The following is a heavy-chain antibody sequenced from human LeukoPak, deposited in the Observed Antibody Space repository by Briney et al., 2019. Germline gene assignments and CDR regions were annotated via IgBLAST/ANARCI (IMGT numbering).Heavy chain of an antibody. D-gene: IGHD6-19*01. CDR3: ARPPYSSGLGGNWFDP. Sequence: SETLSLTCAVYGGSFSGYYWSWIRQPPGKGREWIGEINHSGSTNYNPCLKSRVTISVDTSKHQFSLKLSSVTAADTAVYYCARPPYSSGLGGNWFDPWGQGTLVTVSS. CDR1: GGSFSGYY. V-gene: IGHV4-34*01. J-gene: IGHJ5*02. CDR2: INHSGST.